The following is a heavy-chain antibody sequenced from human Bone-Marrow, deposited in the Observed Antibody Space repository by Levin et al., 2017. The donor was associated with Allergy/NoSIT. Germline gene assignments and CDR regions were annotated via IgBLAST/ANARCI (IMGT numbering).Heavy chain of an antibody. Sequence: ETLSLTCAASGFTFSNAWMSWVRQAPEKGLEWVGRIKSKTDGGTTDYAAPVKGRFAISRDDSKNMLYMQMNSLKTEDTAVYYCTTGDYDMIWGQGTLVTVSS. J-gene: IGHJ4*02. CDR2: IKSKTDGGTT. CDR3: TTGDYDMI. V-gene: IGHV3-15*01. CDR1: GFTFSNAW. D-gene: IGHD3-9*01.